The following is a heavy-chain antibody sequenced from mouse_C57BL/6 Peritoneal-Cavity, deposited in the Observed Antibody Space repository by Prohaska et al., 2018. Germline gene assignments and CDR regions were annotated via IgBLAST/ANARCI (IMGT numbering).Heavy chain of an antibody. D-gene: IGHD2-3*01. CDR3: ARSDDGYFYFDY. Sequence: GGSVKMSCKASGYTFTSYTMHWVKQRPGQGLEWIGYINPSSGYTKYNQKFKDKATLTADKSSSTAYMQLSSLTSEDSAVYYCARSDDGYFYFDYWGQGTTLTVSS. V-gene: IGHV1-4*01. J-gene: IGHJ2*01. CDR1: GYTFTSYT. CDR2: INPSSGYT.